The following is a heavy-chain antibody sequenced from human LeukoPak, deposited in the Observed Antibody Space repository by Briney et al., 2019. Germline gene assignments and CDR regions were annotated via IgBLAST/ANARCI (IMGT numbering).Heavy chain of an antibody. J-gene: IGHJ5*02. D-gene: IGHD2-15*01. CDR2: IYPGDSDT. CDR3: AIAPCSGGSCYRNWFDP. V-gene: IGHV5-51*01. CDR1: GYSFTSYW. Sequence: GESLKISCKGSGYSFTSYWIGWVRQMPGKGLEWMGIIYPGDSDTRYSPSFQGQVTISADKSISTAYLQWSSLKASDTAMYYCAIAPCSGGSCYRNWFDPWGQGTLVAVSS.